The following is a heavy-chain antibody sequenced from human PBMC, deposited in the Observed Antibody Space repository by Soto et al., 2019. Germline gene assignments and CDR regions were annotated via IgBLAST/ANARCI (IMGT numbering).Heavy chain of an antibody. J-gene: IGHJ5*02. D-gene: IGHD6-19*01. CDR1: GGSISSYY. V-gene: IGHV4-59*01. CDR2: IYYSGST. CDR3: ARTKPLRITVAGTRWFDP. Sequence: SETLSLTCTVSGGSISSYYWSWIRQPPGKGLEWIGYIYYSGSTNYNPSLKSRVTISVDTSKNQFSLKLSSVTAADTAVYYCARTKPLRITVAGTRWFDPWGQGTLVTVSS.